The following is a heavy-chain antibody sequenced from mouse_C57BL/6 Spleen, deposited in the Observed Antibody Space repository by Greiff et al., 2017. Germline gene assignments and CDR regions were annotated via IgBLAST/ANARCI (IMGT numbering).Heavy chain of an antibody. CDR3: TTGTTVVEGAMDY. D-gene: IGHD1-1*01. CDR1: GFNIKDYY. CDR2: IDPEDGDT. Sequence: EVKLMESGAELVRPGASVKLSCTASGFNIKDYYMHWVKQRPEQGLEWIGRIDPEDGDTEYAPKFQGKATMTADTSSNTAYLQLSSLTSEDTAVYYCTTGTTVVEGAMDYWGQGTSVTVSS. V-gene: IGHV14-1*01. J-gene: IGHJ4*01.